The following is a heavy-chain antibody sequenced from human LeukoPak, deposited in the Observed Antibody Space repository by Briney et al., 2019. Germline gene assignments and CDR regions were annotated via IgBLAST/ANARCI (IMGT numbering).Heavy chain of an antibody. D-gene: IGHD1-1*01. CDR2: IDYSGST. V-gene: IGHV4-59*01. CDR1: GGSISSYF. J-gene: IGHJ3*02. CDR3: ARNGQRYAFDI. Sequence: SETLSLACSVSGGSISSYFWSWIRQPPGKGLEWIGNIDYSGSTNYNPSLKSRVSISVDTSKNQFSLKLSSVTDADTAVYYCARNGQRYAFDIWGQGTMVTVSS.